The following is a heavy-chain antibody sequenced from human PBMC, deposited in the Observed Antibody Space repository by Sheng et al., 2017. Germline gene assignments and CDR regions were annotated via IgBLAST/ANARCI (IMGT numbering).Heavy chain of an antibody. V-gene: IGHV3-21*01. Sequence: EVQLVESGGGLVKPGGSLRLSCAASGFTFSSYRMNWVRQAPGKGLEWVSSIIISSDYIYYADSVKGRFTISRDDAKNSLYLQMNSLRAEDTAVYYCARDRGYNGYHSPPDYWGQGTLVTVLL. CDR3: ARDRGYNGYHSPPDY. J-gene: IGHJ4*02. D-gene: IGHD5-12*01. CDR1: GFTFSSYR. CDR2: IIISSDYI.